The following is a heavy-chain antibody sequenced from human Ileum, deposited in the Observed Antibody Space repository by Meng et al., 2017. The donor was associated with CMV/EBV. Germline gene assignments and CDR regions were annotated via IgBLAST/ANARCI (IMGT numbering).Heavy chain of an antibody. CDR2: IRYDGSNK. J-gene: IGHJ5*02. CDR1: GFTFSSYG. Sequence: GESLKISCAASGFTFSSYGMHWVRQAPGKGLEWVAFIRYDGSNKYYADSVKGRFTISRDNSKNTLYLQMNSLRAEDTAVYYCAKDVDSSSWYVRGTNWFDPWGQGTLVTVSS. V-gene: IGHV3-30*02. CDR3: AKDVDSSSWYVRGTNWFDP. D-gene: IGHD6-13*01.